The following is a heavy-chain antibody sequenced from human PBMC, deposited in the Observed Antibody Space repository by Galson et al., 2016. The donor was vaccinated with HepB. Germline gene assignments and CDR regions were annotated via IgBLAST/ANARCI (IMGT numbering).Heavy chain of an antibody. V-gene: IGHV1-46*01. J-gene: IGHJ5*02. CDR3: ARGRLAFFDWGGGWFDP. D-gene: IGHD3-9*01. Sequence: SVKVSCKASGYTFTSYYMHWVRQAPGQGLEWMGIINPSGGSTSYAQKFQGRVTMTRDTSTSTVYMELGSLGSEDTARYYWARGRLAFFDWGGGWFDPWGQGTLVTVSS. CDR2: INPSGGST. CDR1: GYTFTSYY.